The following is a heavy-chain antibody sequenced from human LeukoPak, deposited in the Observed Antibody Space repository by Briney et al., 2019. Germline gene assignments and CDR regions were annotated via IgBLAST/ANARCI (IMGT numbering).Heavy chain of an antibody. CDR3: AREGTAGNYYGMDV. V-gene: IGHV4-59*12. J-gene: IGHJ6*01. CDR1: GGSICSYY. Sequence: WETLAVIRTVSGGSICSYYWRWIRQPPGKGLEWIGYIYYTGSTNYNPSLKSRVTISVDTSKNQFSLKLSSVTAADTAVYYCAREGTAGNYYGMDVWAERPSVTVSS. D-gene: IGHD6-13*01. CDR2: IYYTGST.